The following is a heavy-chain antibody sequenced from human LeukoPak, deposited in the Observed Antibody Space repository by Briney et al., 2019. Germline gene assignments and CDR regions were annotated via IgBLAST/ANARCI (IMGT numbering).Heavy chain of an antibody. V-gene: IGHV1-18*01. CDR3: ARVLRDSSGYYYFDY. CDR1: GYTFTSYG. Sequence: ASVKVSCKASGYTFTSYGISWVRRAPGQGFEWMGWISAYNGNTNYAQKLQGRVTMTTDTSTSTAYMELRSLRSDDTAVYYCARVLRDSSGYYYFDYWGQGTLVTVSS. J-gene: IGHJ4*02. CDR2: ISAYNGNT. D-gene: IGHD3-22*01.